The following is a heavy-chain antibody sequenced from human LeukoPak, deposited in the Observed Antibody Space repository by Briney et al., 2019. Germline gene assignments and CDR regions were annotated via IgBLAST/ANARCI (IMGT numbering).Heavy chain of an antibody. D-gene: IGHD3-22*01. CDR1: GYSISSGYY. V-gene: IGHV4-38-2*02. J-gene: IGHJ5*02. CDR2: IYHSGGT. Sequence: SETLSLTCNVSGYSISSGYYWGWIRQPPGKGLEWIGNIYHSGGTYYSPSLKSRVTISVDTSKNQFSLKLSSVTAADTAVYYCAREGVLDYYDSSGYGNWFDPWGQGTLVTVSS. CDR3: AREGVLDYYDSSGYGNWFDP.